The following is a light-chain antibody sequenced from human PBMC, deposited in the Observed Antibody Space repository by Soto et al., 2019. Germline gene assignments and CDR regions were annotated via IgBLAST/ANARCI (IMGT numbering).Light chain of an antibody. CDR3: QHYHNWPPWT. Sequence: VMTQSPATLSVSPGERATLSCRASQSVNSNLAWYQQKPGQAPRLLIFGASTRATGIPARFICSGSGTEFTLTFSSLQSEDFAVYYCQHYHNWPPWTFGQGTKVEI. CDR1: QSVNSN. V-gene: IGKV3-15*01. CDR2: GAS. J-gene: IGKJ1*01.